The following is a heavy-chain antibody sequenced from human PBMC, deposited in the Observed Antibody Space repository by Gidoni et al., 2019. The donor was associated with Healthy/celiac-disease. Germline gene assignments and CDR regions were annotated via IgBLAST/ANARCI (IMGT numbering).Heavy chain of an antibody. CDR1: GFTVSSNY. Sequence: EVQLVESGGGLVQPGGSLRLSCAASGFTVSSNYMSWVRQAPGKGLEWVSVIYSGGSTYYADSVKGRFTISRDNSKNTLYLQMNSLRAEDTAVYYCARDKGDYDILTGYYLRPYGMDVWGQGTTVTVSS. CDR2: IYSGGST. V-gene: IGHV3-66*01. D-gene: IGHD3-9*01. CDR3: ARDKGDYDILTGYYLRPYGMDV. J-gene: IGHJ6*02.